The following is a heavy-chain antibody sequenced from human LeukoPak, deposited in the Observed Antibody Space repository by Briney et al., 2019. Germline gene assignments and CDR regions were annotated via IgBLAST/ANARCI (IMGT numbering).Heavy chain of an antibody. V-gene: IGHV4-34*01. J-gene: IGHJ4*02. CDR1: GGSFSGYY. CDR3: ARTGYSYGPNPYYFDY. D-gene: IGHD5-18*01. CDR2: INHSGST. Sequence: SETLSLTCAVYGGSFSGYYWSWIRQPPGKGLEWIGEINHSGSTNYNPSLKSRVTISVDTSKNQFSLKLSAVTAAGTAVYYCARTGYSYGPNPYYFDYWGQGTLVTVSS.